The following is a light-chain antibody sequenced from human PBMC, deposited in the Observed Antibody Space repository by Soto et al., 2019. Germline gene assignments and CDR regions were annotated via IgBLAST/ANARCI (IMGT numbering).Light chain of an antibody. J-gene: IGKJ5*01. CDR2: GAS. CDR3: QQYGSSPVT. V-gene: IGKV3-20*01. CDR1: QSVSSSY. Sequence: EIVLTHSPGTLSLSPGERATLSCRASQSVSSSYLAWYQQKPGQDPRLLIYGASSRATGIPDRFSGSGSGTDFTLTISRLEPEDFAVYFCQQYGSSPVTFGQGTRLEIK.